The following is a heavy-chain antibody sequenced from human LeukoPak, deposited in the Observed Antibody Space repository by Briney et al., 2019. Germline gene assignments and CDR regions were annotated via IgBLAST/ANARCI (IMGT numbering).Heavy chain of an antibody. V-gene: IGHV3-30*02. Sequence: GGSLRLSCAASGFTFSTYGMHWVRQAPGKGLEWVAFIRYDADNKYYADSVRGRFTISRDNSKNTLFLQMNSLRAEDTAVYYCAKALGGYYCFDFWGQGTLVTVSS. CDR1: GFTFSTYG. CDR3: AKALGGYYCFDF. J-gene: IGHJ4*02. D-gene: IGHD2-21*02. CDR2: IRYDADNK.